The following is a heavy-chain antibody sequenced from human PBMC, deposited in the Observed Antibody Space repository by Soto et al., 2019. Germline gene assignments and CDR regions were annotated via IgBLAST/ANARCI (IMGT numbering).Heavy chain of an antibody. V-gene: IGHV4-4*02. CDR1: GDPISSSKW. CDR2: IDQSGIT. J-gene: IGHJ6*02. CDR3: ARLNRDYYYYGMDV. Sequence: SETLSLTCAVSGDPISSSKWWTWVRQTPGKGLEWIGKIDQSGITNYNPSLESRVTILKDNSKNQLSLKLTSVTAVDSAVYYCARLNRDYYYYGMDVWGQGATVTVSS.